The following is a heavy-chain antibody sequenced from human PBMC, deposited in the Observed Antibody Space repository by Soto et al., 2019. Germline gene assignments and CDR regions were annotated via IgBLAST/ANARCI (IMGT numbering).Heavy chain of an antibody. D-gene: IGHD3-10*01. CDR3: AREDNGSGNFYYYYGMDV. CDR1: GGTFSSCA. V-gene: IGHV1-69*13. J-gene: IGHJ6*02. CDR2: IIPIFGTA. Sequence: SVKVSCKASGGTFSSCAISWVRQAPGQGLEWMGGIIPIFGTANYAQKFQGRVTITADESTSTAYMELSSLRSEDTAVYYCAREDNGSGNFYYYYGMDVWGQGTTVTVSS.